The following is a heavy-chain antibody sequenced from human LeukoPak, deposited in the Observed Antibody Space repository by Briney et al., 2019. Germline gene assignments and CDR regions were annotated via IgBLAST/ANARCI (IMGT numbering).Heavy chain of an antibody. D-gene: IGHD6-19*01. CDR3: ARGSKSSGWYFAFDI. Sequence: GGSLRLSCAASGFTVSSYSMNWVRQAPGKGLEWASSISSSSSYIYYADSVKGRFTISRDNAKNSLYLQMNSLRAEDTAVYYCARGSKSSGWYFAFDIWGQGTMVTVSS. CDR1: GFTVSSYS. V-gene: IGHV3-21*01. CDR2: ISSSSSYI. J-gene: IGHJ3*02.